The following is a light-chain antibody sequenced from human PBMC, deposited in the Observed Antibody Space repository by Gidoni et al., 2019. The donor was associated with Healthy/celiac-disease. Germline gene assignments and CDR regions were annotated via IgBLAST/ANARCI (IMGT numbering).Light chain of an antibody. CDR1: QSVSSY. CDR2: GAS. J-gene: IGKJ4*01. CDR3: QQYNNWTS. V-gene: IGKV3-15*01. Sequence: DIVITQSPSTLSVSPGERATLSCRASQSVSSYLAWYQQKPGQAPMLLIYGASTMDTGIPARFSGSGSGTEFTLTISSLQAEDFAVYYRQQYNNWTSFGGGTKVEIK.